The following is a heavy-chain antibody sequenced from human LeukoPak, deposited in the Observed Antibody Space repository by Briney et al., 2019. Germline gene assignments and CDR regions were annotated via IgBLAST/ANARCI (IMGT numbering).Heavy chain of an antibody. V-gene: IGHV3-7*01. J-gene: IGHJ4*02. Sequence: GGSLRLSCAASGFTFSSYWMSWVRQAPGKGLEWVANIKQDGSEKYYVDSVKGRSTISRDNAKNSLYLQMNSLRAEDTAVYYCASDRTPYCGGDCYFDYWGQGTLVTVSS. CDR3: ASDRTPYCGGDCYFDY. CDR2: IKQDGSEK. D-gene: IGHD2-21*02. CDR1: GFTFSSYW.